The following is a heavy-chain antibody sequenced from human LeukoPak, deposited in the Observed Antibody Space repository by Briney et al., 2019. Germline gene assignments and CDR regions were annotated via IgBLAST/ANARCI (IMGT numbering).Heavy chain of an antibody. CDR1: RFTFSSYS. CDR3: ARGGRGVISDY. V-gene: IGHV3-21*01. D-gene: IGHD3-10*01. Sequence: GGSLRLSCAASRFTFSSYSMNWVRQAPGKGLEWVSSISSSSSYIYYADSVKGRFTISRDNARNSLYLQMNSLRAEDTAVYYCARGGRGVISDYWGQGTLVTVSS. J-gene: IGHJ4*02. CDR2: ISSSSSYI.